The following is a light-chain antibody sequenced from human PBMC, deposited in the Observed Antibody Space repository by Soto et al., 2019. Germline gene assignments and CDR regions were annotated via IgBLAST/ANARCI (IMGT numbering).Light chain of an antibody. CDR1: QSISSW. CDR2: KAS. CDR3: QQYKSYSRT. J-gene: IGKJ1*01. V-gene: IGKV1-5*03. Sequence: DIQMTQSPSTLSASVGDRVTITCRASQSISSWLAWYQQKPGKAPKLLIYKASSLESGVPSRFSGRGSGTEFTLTISSLQPDDFASYYCQQYKSYSRTFGQETKVDIK.